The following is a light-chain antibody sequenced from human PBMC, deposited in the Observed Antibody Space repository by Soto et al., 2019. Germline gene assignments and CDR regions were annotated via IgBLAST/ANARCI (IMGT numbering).Light chain of an antibody. J-gene: IGLJ3*02. V-gene: IGLV1-44*01. CDR1: SSNIGTNI. CDR3: AAWDDSLNWV. CDR2: RNN. Sequence: QSVLTQPPSASGTPGQGVTISCSGGSSNIGTNIVNWYQQLPGTAPKLLIYRNNQRPSGVPDRFSGSKSGTSASLAISGLQYEDEADYYCAAWDDSLNWVFGGGTKLTVL.